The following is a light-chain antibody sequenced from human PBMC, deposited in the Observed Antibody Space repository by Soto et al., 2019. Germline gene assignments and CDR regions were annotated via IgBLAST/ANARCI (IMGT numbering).Light chain of an antibody. CDR3: QQYNSYSPWT. Sequence: DIQMTQSPSSLSASVGDRVTITCRASQGISSWLAWYQQKPGKAPKLLIYKASSLESGVPSRFSGSGSGTEFTLTISSLQPDDFATYDCQQYNSYSPWTFGQGTKVDIK. CDR2: KAS. J-gene: IGKJ1*01. CDR1: QGISSW. V-gene: IGKV1-5*03.